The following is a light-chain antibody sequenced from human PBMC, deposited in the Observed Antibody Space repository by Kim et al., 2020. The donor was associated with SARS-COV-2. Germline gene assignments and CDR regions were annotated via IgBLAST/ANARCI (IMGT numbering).Light chain of an antibody. CDR1: KLGNKY. Sequence: VSPGPTASITCSGDKLGNKYACWYQQKPGQSPVLVIYQDTKRPSRIPERFSGSNSGNTATLTISVTQAMDEADYYCQTWDRGNDVVFGGGTQLTVL. J-gene: IGLJ2*01. CDR2: QDT. V-gene: IGLV3-1*01. CDR3: QTWDRGNDVV.